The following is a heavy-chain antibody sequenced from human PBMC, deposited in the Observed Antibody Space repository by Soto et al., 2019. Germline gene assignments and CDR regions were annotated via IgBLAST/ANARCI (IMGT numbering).Heavy chain of an antibody. CDR3: ARYEFVDIVATDAFDI. Sequence: ASVKVSCKAPGDTFNTFGISWVRQAPGQGLEWMGWISAYNGNTNYAQKLQGRVTMTTDTSTSTAYMELRSLRSDDTAVYYCARYEFVDIVATDAFDIWGQGTMVTVSS. CDR1: GDTFNTFG. J-gene: IGHJ3*02. CDR2: ISAYNGNT. V-gene: IGHV1-18*01. D-gene: IGHD5-12*01.